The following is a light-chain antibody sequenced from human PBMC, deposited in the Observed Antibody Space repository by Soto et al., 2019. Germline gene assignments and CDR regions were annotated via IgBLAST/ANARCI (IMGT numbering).Light chain of an antibody. CDR1: SSDVGGYNY. CDR3: SSYTRSTVYV. J-gene: IGLJ1*01. V-gene: IGLV2-14*01. CDR2: EVS. Sequence: QSVLTQPASVSGSPGQSITISCTGTSSDVGGYNYVSWYQQRPGKAPKLMIYEVSNRPSGVSNRSSGSKSGNTASLTISGLQAEDEADYYCSSYTRSTVYVFGTGTKVIVL.